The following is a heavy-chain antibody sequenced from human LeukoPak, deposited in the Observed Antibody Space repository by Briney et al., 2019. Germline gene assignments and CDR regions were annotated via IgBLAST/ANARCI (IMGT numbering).Heavy chain of an antibody. CDR3: AREVSIVVVTANWFDP. J-gene: IGHJ5*02. Sequence: GASVKVSCKASGGTFSSYAISWVRQAPGQGLEWMGRIIPILGIANYAQEFQGRVTITADKSTSTAYMELSSLRSEDTAVYYCAREVSIVVVTANWFDPWGQGTLVTVSS. CDR2: IIPILGIA. D-gene: IGHD2-21*02. V-gene: IGHV1-69*04. CDR1: GGTFSSYA.